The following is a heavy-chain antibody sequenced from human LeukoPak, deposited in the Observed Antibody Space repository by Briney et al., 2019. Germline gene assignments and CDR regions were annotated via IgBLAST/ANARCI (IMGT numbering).Heavy chain of an antibody. V-gene: IGHV4-59*02. J-gene: IGHJ4*02. CDR1: GGSVSSYY. D-gene: IGHD3-10*01. Sequence: SETLSLTCTVSGGSVSSYYWSWIRQPPGKGLEWIGYIYYSGSTNYNPSLKSRVTISVDTSKNQFSLKLSSVTAADTAVYYCARVRYYYGSGPVDYWGQGTLVTVSS. CDR3: ARVRYYYGSGPVDY. CDR2: IYYSGST.